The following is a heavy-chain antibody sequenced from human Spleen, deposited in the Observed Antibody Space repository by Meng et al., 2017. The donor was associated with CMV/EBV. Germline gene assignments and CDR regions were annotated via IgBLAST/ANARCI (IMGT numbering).Heavy chain of an antibody. J-gene: IGHJ4*02. D-gene: IGHD3-16*01. Sequence: QAQQVQCGGEVNNHWASVKVSFNASGRTVSSYAISRVGQAPGQGLEWMGGIIPIFGTANYAQKFQGRVTITADESTSTAYMELSSLRSEDTAVYYCAREGTRPVGGTFDYWGQGTLVTVSS. V-gene: IGHV1-69*12. CDR1: GRTVSSYA. CDR3: AREGTRPVGGTFDY. CDR2: IIPIFGTA.